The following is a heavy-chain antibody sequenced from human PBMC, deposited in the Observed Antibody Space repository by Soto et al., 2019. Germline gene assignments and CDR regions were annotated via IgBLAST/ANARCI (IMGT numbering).Heavy chain of an antibody. J-gene: IGHJ4*02. Sequence: GGSLRLSCAASGFTFSSYAMHWVRQAPGKGLEWVAVISYDGSNKYYADSVKGRFTISRDNSKNTLYLQMNSLRAEDTAVYYCARGSFVLVPAAPFDYWGQGTLVTVSS. V-gene: IGHV3-30-3*01. CDR3: ARGSFVLVPAAPFDY. CDR1: GFTFSSYA. D-gene: IGHD2-2*01. CDR2: ISYDGSNK.